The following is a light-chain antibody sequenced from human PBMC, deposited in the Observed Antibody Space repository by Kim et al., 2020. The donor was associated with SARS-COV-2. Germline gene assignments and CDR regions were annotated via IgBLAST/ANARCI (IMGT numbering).Light chain of an antibody. CDR3: SSYTYDTNCDYV. CDR2: DVT. J-gene: IGLJ1*01. CDR1: SDDFDTSYY. V-gene: IGLV2-14*03. Sequence: QSALTQPASVSGSPGQSITISCTGSSDDFDTSYYVSWYQHHPDRAPKLVIYDVTKRPSGISDRFSGSKSGYMASLSISGLQADDEADYYCSSYTYDTNCDYVFGTGTKVTVL.